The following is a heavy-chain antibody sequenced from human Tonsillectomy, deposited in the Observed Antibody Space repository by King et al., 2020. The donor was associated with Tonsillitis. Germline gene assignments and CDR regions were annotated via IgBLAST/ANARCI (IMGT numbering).Heavy chain of an antibody. CDR2: VSDSGRA. CDR1: GSSLMTYY. J-gene: IGHJ4*02. D-gene: IGHD3-16*01. CDR3: GRDPGPLARGTDS. V-gene: IGHV4-59*01. Sequence: QLQESGPGLLKPLETLSLTCSVSGSSLMTYYWAWMRESAGKGLEWIGYVSDSGRAHNKPSLSGRVTVSLDTSKNEFYLKINSMTAADTAIYYCGRDPGPLARGTDSWGQGILVTVSS.